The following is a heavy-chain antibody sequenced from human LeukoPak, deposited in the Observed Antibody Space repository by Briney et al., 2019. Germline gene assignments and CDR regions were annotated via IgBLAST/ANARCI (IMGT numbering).Heavy chain of an antibody. V-gene: IGHV3-21*01. CDR1: GFTFSSYC. Sequence: GGSLRLSCAASGFTFSSYCMNWVRQAPGKGLEWVSSISRTRDYIYYADSVKGRFAIFRDNAKNSLYLQMYSLRAEDTAVYYCVRDRGSFRAGGFDIWGQGTMVTVSS. D-gene: IGHD1-26*01. CDR3: VRDRGSFRAGGFDI. CDR2: ISRTRDYI. J-gene: IGHJ3*02.